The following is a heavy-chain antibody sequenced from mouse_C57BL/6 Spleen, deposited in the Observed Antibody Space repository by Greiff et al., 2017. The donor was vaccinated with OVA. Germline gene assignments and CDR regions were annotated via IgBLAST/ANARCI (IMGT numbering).Heavy chain of an antibody. CDR1: GFTFSSYA. Sequence: DVKLVESGGGLVKPGGSLKLSCAASGFTFSSYAMSWVRQTPEKRLEWVATISDGGSYTYYPDNVKGRFTISRDNAKNNLYLQMSHLKSEDTAMYYCARDRYYGNYVAMDYWGQGTSVTVSS. J-gene: IGHJ4*01. CDR2: ISDGGSYT. CDR3: ARDRYYGNYVAMDY. D-gene: IGHD2-1*01. V-gene: IGHV5-4*01.